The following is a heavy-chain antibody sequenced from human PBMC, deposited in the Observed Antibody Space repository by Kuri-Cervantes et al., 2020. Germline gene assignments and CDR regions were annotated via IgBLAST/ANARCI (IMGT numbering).Heavy chain of an antibody. CDR3: ARSHHDFWRFDP. CDR2: ISPYNNNT. CDR1: GYTFTSYD. D-gene: IGHD3-3*01. V-gene: IGHV1-18*01. Sequence: ASVKVSCKASGYTFTSYDINWVRQAPGQGLEWMGWISPYNNNTNYAQKLLGRVTLTTDTSTNTAYMDLRSLRSDDTAVYYCARSHHDFWRFDPWGQGTLVTVSS. J-gene: IGHJ5*02.